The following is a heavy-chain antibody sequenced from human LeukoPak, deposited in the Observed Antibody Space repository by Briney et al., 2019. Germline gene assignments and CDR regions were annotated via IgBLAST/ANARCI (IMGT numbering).Heavy chain of an antibody. D-gene: IGHD6-19*01. CDR2: SYYSGST. CDR1: GGSISSSCYY. CDR3: ARLIVHSSGWYNEDAFYFDY. Sequence: ETLSLTCTVSGGSISSSCYYWGWIPPPPGKGLDWRGSSYYSGSTSYNPSLKSRVTISVDTSKTQFSLKLSSVTAADTAVYYCARLIVHSSGWYNEDAFYFDYWGQGTLVTVSS. J-gene: IGHJ4*02. V-gene: IGHV4-39*07.